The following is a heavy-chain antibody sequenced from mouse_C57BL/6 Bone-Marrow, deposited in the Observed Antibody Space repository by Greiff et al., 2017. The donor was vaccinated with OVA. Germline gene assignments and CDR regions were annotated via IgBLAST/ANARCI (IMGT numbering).Heavy chain of an antibody. D-gene: IGHD1-1*01. CDR3: ARGATTVVGYFDV. J-gene: IGHJ1*03. CDR2: ISDGGSYT. Sequence: EVMLVESGGGLVKPGGSLKLSCAASGFTFSSYVMSWVRQTPEKRLEWVATISDGGSYTYYPDNVKGRFTISRDNAKNNLYLQMSHLKSEDTAMYYCARGATTVVGYFDVWGTGTTVTVSS. V-gene: IGHV5-4*03. CDR1: GFTFSSYV.